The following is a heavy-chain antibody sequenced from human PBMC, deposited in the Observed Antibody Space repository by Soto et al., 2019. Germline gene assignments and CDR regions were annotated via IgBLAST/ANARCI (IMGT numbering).Heavy chain of an antibody. CDR2: IYYSGST. D-gene: IGHD2-21*02. CDR1: GGSISSYY. J-gene: IGHJ4*02. V-gene: IGHV4-59*01. Sequence: PSETLSLTCTVSGGSISSYYWSWIRQPPGKGLEWIGYIYYSGSTNYNPSLKSRVTISVDTSKNQFSLKLSSVTAADTAVYYCARDTSGDVGIDYWGQGTLVTVSS. CDR3: ARDTSGDVGIDY.